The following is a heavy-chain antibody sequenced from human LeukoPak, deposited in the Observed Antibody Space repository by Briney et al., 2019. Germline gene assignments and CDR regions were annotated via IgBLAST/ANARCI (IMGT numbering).Heavy chain of an antibody. CDR3: AKVSELDYYDSSGRGAFDI. V-gene: IGHV3-23*01. CDR1: GFTFSSYA. J-gene: IGHJ3*02. Sequence: GGSLRLSCAASGFTFSSYAMSWVREGPGGGVEWVSAISGSGGSTYYADSVKGRFTISRDNSKNTLYLQMNSLRAEDTAVYYCAKVSELDYYDSSGRGAFDIWGQGTMVTVSS. CDR2: ISGSGGST. D-gene: IGHD3-22*01.